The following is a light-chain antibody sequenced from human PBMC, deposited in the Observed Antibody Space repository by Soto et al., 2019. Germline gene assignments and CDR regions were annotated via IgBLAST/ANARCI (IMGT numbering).Light chain of an antibody. CDR2: EVS. V-gene: IGLV2-8*01. CDR1: NGDVGGYNY. Sequence: VLAQPPPPARSPGQSVTLSCPGNNGDVGGYNYVSWYQQHPGKAPKLMIFEVSERPSGVPDRFSASKSGNTASLTVSGLQAEDEADYYCSSYAGSNNYVFGTGTKVTVL. CDR3: SSYAGSNNYV. J-gene: IGLJ1*01.